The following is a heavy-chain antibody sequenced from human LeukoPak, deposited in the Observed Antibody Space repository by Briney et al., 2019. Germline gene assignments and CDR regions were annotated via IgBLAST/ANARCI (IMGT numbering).Heavy chain of an antibody. D-gene: IGHD3-3*01. J-gene: IGHJ4*02. Sequence: GGSLSLYCAASVFTLIGSHMHCVRQASGKGLEWVGRIRSKANSYATEYAASVKGRFTISRDDSKQTAYLQMNSLKTGDTAVYWCVGEVIEASDYWGQGTLVTVSS. V-gene: IGHV3-73*01. CDR3: VGEVIEASDY. CDR2: IRSKANSYAT. CDR1: VFTLIGSH.